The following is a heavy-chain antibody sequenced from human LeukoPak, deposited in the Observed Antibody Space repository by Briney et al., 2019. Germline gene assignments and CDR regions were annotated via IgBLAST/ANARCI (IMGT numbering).Heavy chain of an antibody. J-gene: IGHJ6*03. CDR3: ARGISGSYYYGYYYYYYMDV. D-gene: IGHD3-10*01. CDR2: IYHSGST. V-gene: IGHV4-34*01. CDR1: GGSLRGYY. Sequence: TSETLSLTCAVYGGSLRGYYWSWIRQPPGKGLEWIGEIYHSGSTNYNPSLKSRVTISVDKSKNQFSLKLSSVTAADTAVYYCARGISGSYYYGYYYYYYMDVWGKGTTVTVSS.